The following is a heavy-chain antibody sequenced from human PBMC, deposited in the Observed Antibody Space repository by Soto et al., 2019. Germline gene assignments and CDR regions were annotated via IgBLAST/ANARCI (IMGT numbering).Heavy chain of an antibody. J-gene: IGHJ1*01. CDR1: GFSFIDYS. CDR2: INAGNGNI. Sequence: GASVKVSCKSPGFSFIDYSILWVRQAPGQSLEWLGWINAGNGNIKYSHKFQDRVTITSDTSATTTYMELRSLRSEDTAVFYCARSAKKTWLPDFWGQGTLVTVSS. V-gene: IGHV1-3*01. CDR3: ARSAKKTWLPDF. D-gene: IGHD5-12*01.